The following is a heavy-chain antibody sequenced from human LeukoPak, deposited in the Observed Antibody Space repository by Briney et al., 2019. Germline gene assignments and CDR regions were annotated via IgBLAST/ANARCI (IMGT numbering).Heavy chain of an antibody. Sequence: ASVKVSCKASGYTFTSYGISWVRQAPGQGLEWMGWISAYNGNTNYAQKLQGRVTLTTDTSTSTAYMELRSLRSDDTAVYYCAREGYSGSYILLFDYWGQGTLVTVSS. V-gene: IGHV1-18*01. J-gene: IGHJ4*02. CDR1: GYTFTSYG. CDR2: ISAYNGNT. D-gene: IGHD1-26*01. CDR3: AREGYSGSYILLFDY.